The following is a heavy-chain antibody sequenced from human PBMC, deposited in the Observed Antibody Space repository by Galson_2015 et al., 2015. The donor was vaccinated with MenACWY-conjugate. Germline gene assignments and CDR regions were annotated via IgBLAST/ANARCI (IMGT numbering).Heavy chain of an antibody. CDR2: INSDGSST. V-gene: IGHV3-74*01. Sequence: SLRLSCAASGFTFSSYWMHWVRQAPGKGLVWVSLINSDGSSTSYADSVKGRFTISRDNAKNTLYRQMNSLRAEDTAIYYCARGYGTSGNRPSDHWGQGTLVTVSS. CDR3: ARGYGTSGNRPSDH. CDR1: GFTFSSYW. J-gene: IGHJ4*02. D-gene: IGHD6-13*01.